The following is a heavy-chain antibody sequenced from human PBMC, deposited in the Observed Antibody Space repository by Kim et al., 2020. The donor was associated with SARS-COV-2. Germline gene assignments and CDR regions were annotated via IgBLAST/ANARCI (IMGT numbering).Heavy chain of an antibody. CDR3: ARDLTVTTVYFDY. D-gene: IGHD4-17*01. Sequence: CTPAVKSRVTISVAPSKNQFSMKLSSVTAADTAVYYCARDLTVTTVYFDYWGQGTLVTVSS. J-gene: IGHJ4*02. V-gene: IGHV4-30-2*04.